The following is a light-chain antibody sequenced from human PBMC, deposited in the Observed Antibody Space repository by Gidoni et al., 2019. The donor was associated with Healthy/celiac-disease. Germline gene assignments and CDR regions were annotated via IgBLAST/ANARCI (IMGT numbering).Light chain of an antibody. J-gene: IGKJ3*01. Sequence: IQMTQSPSSLSASVGDRVTITCRASQSISSYLNWYQQKPGKAPKLLIYAASSLQSGVPSRFRGSGSVTDFTLTISSLQPEDFATYYCQQSYSTPFTFGPGTKVDIK. V-gene: IGKV1-39*01. CDR1: QSISSY. CDR3: QQSYSTPFT. CDR2: AAS.